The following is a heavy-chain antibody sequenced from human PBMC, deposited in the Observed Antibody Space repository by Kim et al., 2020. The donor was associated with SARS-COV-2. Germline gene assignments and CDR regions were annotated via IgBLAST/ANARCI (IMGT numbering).Heavy chain of an antibody. J-gene: IGHJ3*02. CDR3: ARADTRVTFGGVIATGAFDI. CDR1: GFTFSSYD. Sequence: GGSLRLSCAASGFTFSSYDMHWVRQATGKGLEWVSAIGTAGDTYYPGSVKGRFTISRENAKNSLYLQMNSLRAGDTAVYYCARADTRVTFGGVIATGAFDIWGQGTMVTVSS. V-gene: IGHV3-13*04. CDR2: IGTAGDT. D-gene: IGHD3-16*02.